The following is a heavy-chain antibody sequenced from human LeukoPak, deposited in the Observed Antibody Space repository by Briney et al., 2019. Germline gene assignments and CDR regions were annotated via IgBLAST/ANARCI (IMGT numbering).Heavy chain of an antibody. V-gene: IGHV3-64*01. CDR2: ISSNGGST. D-gene: IGHD1-7*01. J-gene: IGHJ2*01. CDR3: ASSPPTGTTWYFDL. CDR1: GFTFSSYV. Sequence: PGGSLRLSCAAAGFTFSSYVMHWVRQAPGQGLEYVSAISSNGGSTYYANSVKGRFTISRDNSKNTLYLQMGSLRIEDMAVYYCASSPPTGTTWYFDLWGRGTLVTVSS.